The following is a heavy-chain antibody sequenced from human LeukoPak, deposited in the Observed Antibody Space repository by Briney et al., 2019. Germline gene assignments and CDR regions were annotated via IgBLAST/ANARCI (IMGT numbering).Heavy chain of an antibody. J-gene: IGHJ1*01. D-gene: IGHD3-22*01. Sequence: QSGGSLRLSCAASGFTFSSYWMHWVRQAPGKGLVWVSRIKSDGSTRYADSVKGRFTISRDNAKNTVSLQMTSLRAEDTGVYYCARAPSEIGGYYPEYFRHWGQDTLVIVSS. CDR2: IKSDGST. CDR1: GFTFSSYW. V-gene: IGHV3-74*01. CDR3: ARAPSEIGGYYPEYFRH.